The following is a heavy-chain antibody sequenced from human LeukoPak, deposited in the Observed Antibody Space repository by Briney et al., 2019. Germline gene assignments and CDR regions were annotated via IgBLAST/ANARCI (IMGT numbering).Heavy chain of an antibody. Sequence: SETLSLTCTVSGGSISSHYWSWIRQPPGKGLEWIGYIYYSGSTNYNPSLESRVTISVDTSKNQFSLKLSSVTAADTAVYYCARGVRGYSSSAFYFDYWGQGSLVTVSS. V-gene: IGHV4-59*11. J-gene: IGHJ4*02. CDR1: GGSISSHY. CDR2: IYYSGST. CDR3: ARGVRGYSSSAFYFDY. D-gene: IGHD6-13*01.